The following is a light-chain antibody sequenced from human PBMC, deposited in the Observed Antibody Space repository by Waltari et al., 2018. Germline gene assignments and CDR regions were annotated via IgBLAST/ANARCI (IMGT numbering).Light chain of an antibody. CDR3: SSYTGSNIF. J-gene: IGLJ2*01. V-gene: IGLV2-14*03. CDR1: SSDIGGHNY. CDR2: DVT. Sequence: QSALTQPASVSGSPGQSITIPCTGTSSDIGGHNYVSWYQQHPGKAPELVLYDVTHRPSGVSDRFSGSKSGNTASLTISGLQTEDEADFYCSSYTGSNIFFGGGTKLTVL.